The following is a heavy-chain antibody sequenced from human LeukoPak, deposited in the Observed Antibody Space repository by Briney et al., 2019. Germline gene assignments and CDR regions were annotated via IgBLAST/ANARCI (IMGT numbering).Heavy chain of an antibody. Sequence: GASVKVSCKASGYTFTGYYMHWVRQAPGQGLEWMGWINPNSGGTNYAQKFQGRVTMTRDTSISKAYMELSRLRSDDTAVYYCARNKLVGATHTYDAFDIWGQGTMVTVSS. CDR3: ARNKLVGATHTYDAFDI. CDR1: GYTFTGYY. J-gene: IGHJ3*02. V-gene: IGHV1-2*02. CDR2: INPNSGGT. D-gene: IGHD1-26*01.